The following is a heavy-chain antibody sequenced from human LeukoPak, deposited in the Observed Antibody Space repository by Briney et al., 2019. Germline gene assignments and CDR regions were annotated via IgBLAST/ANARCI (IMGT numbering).Heavy chain of an antibody. CDR2: INHSGST. D-gene: IGHD5-18*01. Sequence: SETLSLTCAVSGGSFTGYYWSCIRHPPRKGLECIWEINHSGSTNYNPSLMSRVTISVDTSKNQFSLKLSSVTAADPAVYYCARAAHAGGDTAMANSLDCWGQGTLVTVSS. V-gene: IGHV4-34*01. CDR3: ARAAHAGGDTAMANSLDC. J-gene: IGHJ4*02. CDR1: GGSFTGYY.